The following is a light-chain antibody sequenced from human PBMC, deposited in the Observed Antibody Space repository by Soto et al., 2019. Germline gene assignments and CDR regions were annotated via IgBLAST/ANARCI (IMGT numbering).Light chain of an antibody. V-gene: IGKV3-20*01. Sequence: EIVLTQSPGTLSLSPGERATLSCRASQSVSSSYLAWYQQKPGQAPRLLIYGASSRATGIPDRFSGSGSGTDFTINISILEPEDVEVYYCQPYGSSAYTFGQGNKLEIK. CDR3: QPYGSSAYT. J-gene: IGKJ2*01. CDR2: GAS. CDR1: QSVSSSY.